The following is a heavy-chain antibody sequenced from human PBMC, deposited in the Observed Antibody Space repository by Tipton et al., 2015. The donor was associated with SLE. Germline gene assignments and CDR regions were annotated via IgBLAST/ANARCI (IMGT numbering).Heavy chain of an antibody. CDR3: ARYDFGSGYYPFDY. V-gene: IGHV3-11*04. J-gene: IGHJ4*02. CDR1: GFTFSDYY. Sequence: SLRLSCAASGFTFSDYYMSWIRQAPGKGLEWGSYISSSGSTIYYADSVKGRFTISRDNAKHSLYLQMNSLRAVDTSVYYWARYDFGSGYYPFDYWGQGTLVTVSS. D-gene: IGHD3-3*01. CDR2: ISSSGSTI.